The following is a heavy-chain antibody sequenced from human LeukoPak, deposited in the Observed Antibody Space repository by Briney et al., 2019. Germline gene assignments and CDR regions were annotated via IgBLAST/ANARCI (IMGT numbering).Heavy chain of an antibody. J-gene: IGHJ4*02. CDR3: ARAGGYSYGLDY. D-gene: IGHD5-18*01. CDR1: GYTFTSYD. V-gene: IGHV1-8*01. CDR2: MNPNSGNT. Sequence: ASVKVSCKASGYTFTSYDINWVRQATGQGLEWMGWMNPNSGNTGYAQKFRGRVTMTRNTSISTAYMELSSLRSEDTAVYYCARAGGYSYGLDYWGQGTLVTVSS.